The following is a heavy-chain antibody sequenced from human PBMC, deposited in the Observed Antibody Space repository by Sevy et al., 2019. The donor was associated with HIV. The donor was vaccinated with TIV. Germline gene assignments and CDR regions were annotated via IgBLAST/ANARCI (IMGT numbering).Heavy chain of an antibody. J-gene: IGHJ5*02. CDR1: GYTFTSYY. CDR3: ARTGNRVDITIFGVVIDNWFDP. Sequence: ASVKVSCKASGYTFTSYYMHWVRQAPGQGLEWMVIINPSGGSTSYAQKFQGRVTMTRDTSTSTVYMELSSLRSEDTAVYYCARTGNRVDITIFGVVIDNWFDPWGQGTLVTVSS. D-gene: IGHD3-3*01. CDR2: INPSGGST. V-gene: IGHV1-46*03.